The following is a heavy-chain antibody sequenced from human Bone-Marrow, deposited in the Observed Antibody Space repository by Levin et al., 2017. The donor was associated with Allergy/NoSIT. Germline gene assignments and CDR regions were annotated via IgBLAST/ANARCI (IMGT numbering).Heavy chain of an antibody. V-gene: IGHV3-21*01. CDR2: VSSGSSYI. J-gene: IGHJ3*01. Sequence: LSLTCAASGFLFSSSTMNWVRQAPGKGLEWVSTVSSGSSYILYADSVKGRFTISRDNAKNSLFLQMNSLRGEDTALYYCASSRDGTFDAFDVWGQGTMVTISS. CDR3: ASSRDGTFDAFDV. D-gene: IGHD5-24*01. CDR1: GFLFSSST.